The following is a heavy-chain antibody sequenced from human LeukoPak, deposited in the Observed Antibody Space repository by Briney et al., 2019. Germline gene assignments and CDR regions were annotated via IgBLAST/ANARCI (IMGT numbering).Heavy chain of an antibody. V-gene: IGHV3-21*01. D-gene: IGHD6-13*01. J-gene: IGHJ4*02. CDR1: GFTFSSIF. CDR2: ISSSSRYI. CDR3: ARGKQQLLFD. Sequence: GGSLRLSCAASGFTFSSIFMTWDRQAPGKGLEWVSSISSSSRYIYYTVSVKGRFTISRENAKNSLYLQMNSLRAEDTAVYYCARGKQQLLFDWGQGTLVTVSS.